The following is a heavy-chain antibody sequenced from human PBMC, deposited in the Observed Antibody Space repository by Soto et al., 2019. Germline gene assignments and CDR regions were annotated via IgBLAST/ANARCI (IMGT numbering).Heavy chain of an antibody. D-gene: IGHD2-21*02. CDR1: GYSFTSYW. J-gene: IGHJ4*02. CDR3: ARLAYCGGDCYSEFDY. V-gene: IGHV5-51*01. CDR2: IYPGDSDT. Sequence: GESLKISCKGSGYSFTSYWIGWVRQMPGKGLEWMGIIYPGDSDTRYSPSFQGQVTISADKSISTAYLQWSSLKASDTAMYYCARLAYCGGDCYSEFDYWGQGTLVTVSS.